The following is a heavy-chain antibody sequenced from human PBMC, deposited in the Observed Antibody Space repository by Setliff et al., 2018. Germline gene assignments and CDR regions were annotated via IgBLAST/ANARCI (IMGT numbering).Heavy chain of an antibody. CDR1: GGSISSSSYY. J-gene: IGHJ5*02. CDR3: ARGKNGSRQLVVLGWFDP. D-gene: IGHD3-22*01. Sequence: PSETLSLTCTVSGGSISSSSYYWGWIRQPPGKGLEWIGSIYYSGSTNYNPSLKSRVTISVDTSKNQFSLKLSFVTAADTAVYYCARGKNGSRQLVVLGWFDPWGQGALVTVSS. V-gene: IGHV4-39*07. CDR2: IYYSGST.